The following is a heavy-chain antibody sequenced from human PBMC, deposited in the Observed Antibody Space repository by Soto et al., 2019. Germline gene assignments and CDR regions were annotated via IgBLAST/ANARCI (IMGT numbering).Heavy chain of an antibody. D-gene: IGHD2-8*01. Sequence: SRESLKISCKGSGYSFTSYWIGWVRQMPGKGLEWMGIIYPGDSDTRYSPSFQGQVTISADKSISTAYLQWSSLKASDTAMYYCARLDARYCTNGVCYTGRYGMDVWGQGTTVTVSS. CDR2: IYPGDSDT. CDR3: ARLDARYCTNGVCYTGRYGMDV. J-gene: IGHJ6*02. CDR1: GYSFTSYW. V-gene: IGHV5-51*01.